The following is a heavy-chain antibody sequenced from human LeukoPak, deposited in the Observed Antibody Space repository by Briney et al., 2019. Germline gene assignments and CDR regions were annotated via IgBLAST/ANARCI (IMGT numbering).Heavy chain of an antibody. CDR2: IYPGDSDT. J-gene: IGHJ4*02. Sequence: GESLKISCKGSGYSFTNFWIGWVRQMPGKGLEWMGIIYPGDSDTRYSPSFQGQVTISADKSISTAYLQWSSLKASDTAMYYCARHYLGRRYCSGGSCHYYFDYWGQGTLVTVSS. CDR3: ARHYLGRRYCSGGSCHYYFDY. CDR1: GYSFTNFW. D-gene: IGHD2-15*01. V-gene: IGHV5-51*01.